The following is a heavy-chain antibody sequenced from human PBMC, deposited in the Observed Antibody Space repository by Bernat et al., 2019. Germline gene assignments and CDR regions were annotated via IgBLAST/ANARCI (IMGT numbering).Heavy chain of an antibody. V-gene: IGHV3-53*01. CDR2: IYSGGST. Sequence: EVQLVESGGGLIQPGGSLRLSCAASGFTVSSNYMSWVRQAPGKGLEWVSVIYSGGSTYYADSVKGRFTISRDNSKNTLYLQMNSLRAEDTAVYYCARHMITFGGVSGAYDYWGQGTLVTVSS. J-gene: IGHJ4*02. D-gene: IGHD3-16*01. CDR3: ARHMITFGGVSGAYDY. CDR1: GFTVSSNY.